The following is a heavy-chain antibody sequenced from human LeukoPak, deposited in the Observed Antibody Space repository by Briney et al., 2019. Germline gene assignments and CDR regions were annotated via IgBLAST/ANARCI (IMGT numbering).Heavy chain of an antibody. CDR1: GYTFTSYD. CDR3: ARGDNGYNPGN. Sequence: SVKVSCKASGYTFTSYDINWVRQATGQGLEWMGRIIPILGIANYAQKFQGRVTITADKSTSTAYMELSSLRSEDTAVYYCARGDNGYNPGNWGQGTLVTVSS. J-gene: IGHJ4*02. V-gene: IGHV1-69*04. D-gene: IGHD5-24*01. CDR2: IIPILGIA.